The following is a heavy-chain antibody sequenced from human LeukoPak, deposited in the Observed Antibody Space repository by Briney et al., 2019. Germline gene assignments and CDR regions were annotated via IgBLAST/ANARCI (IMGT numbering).Heavy chain of an antibody. CDR1: GGTFSSYA. D-gene: IGHD3-9*01. J-gene: IGHJ4*02. Sequence: SVKVSCKASGGTFSSYAISWVRQAPGQGLEWMGGIIPIFGTANYAQKFQGRVTITADESTSTAYMELSSLRSEDTAVYYCALQPRYFDWFLVWGQGTLVTVSS. CDR3: ALQPRYFDWFLV. CDR2: IIPIFGTA. V-gene: IGHV1-69*13.